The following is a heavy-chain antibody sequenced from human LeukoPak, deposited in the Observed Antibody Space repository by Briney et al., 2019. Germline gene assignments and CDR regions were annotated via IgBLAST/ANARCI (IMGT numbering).Heavy chain of an antibody. V-gene: IGHV4-39*01. CDR1: GGSISSSSHY. Sequence: PSETLSLTCTVSGGSISSSSHYWGWIRQPPGKGLEWIGNIYYSGSTYYNPSLKSRVTISVDTSKNQFPLKLSSVTAADTAVYYCARQGYCSGGSCYSGYYYYMDVWGKGTTVTISS. J-gene: IGHJ6*03. CDR2: IYYSGST. CDR3: ARQGYCSGGSCYSGYYYYMDV. D-gene: IGHD2-15*01.